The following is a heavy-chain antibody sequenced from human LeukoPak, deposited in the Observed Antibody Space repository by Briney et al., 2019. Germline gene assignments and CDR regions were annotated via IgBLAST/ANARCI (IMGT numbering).Heavy chain of an antibody. CDR3: AKAQIVATRYYFDY. V-gene: IGHV3-23*01. J-gene: IGHJ4*02. CDR2: ISGSGGST. CDR1: GFTFSSYA. D-gene: IGHD5-12*01. Sequence: GGSLRLSCAASGFTFSSYAMSWVRQAPGKGLEWVSAISGSGGSTYYADSVKGRFTISRDNSKNTLYPQMNSLRAEDTAVYYCAKAQIVATRYYFDYWGQGTLVTVSS.